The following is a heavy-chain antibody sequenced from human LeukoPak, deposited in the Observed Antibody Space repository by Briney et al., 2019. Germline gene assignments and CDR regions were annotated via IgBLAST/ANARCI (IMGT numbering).Heavy chain of an antibody. CDR2: IDQSGST. V-gene: IGHV4-34*01. CDR1: GGSFSGYY. D-gene: IGHD3-10*01. Sequence: SETLSLTCAVYGGSFSGYYWSWIRQPPGKGLEWIGSIDQSGSTYYNPSLKSRVTISVDTSKNQFSLKLSSVTAADTAVYYCARGKPSYGSGTFYRPLEPNYMDVWGKGTTVTVSS. J-gene: IGHJ6*03. CDR3: ARGKPSYGSGTFYRPLEPNYMDV.